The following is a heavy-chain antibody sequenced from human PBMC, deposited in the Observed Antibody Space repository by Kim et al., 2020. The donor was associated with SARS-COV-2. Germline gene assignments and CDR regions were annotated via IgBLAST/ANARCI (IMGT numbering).Heavy chain of an antibody. J-gene: IGHJ2*01. CDR2: IWDDGSNQ. V-gene: IGHV3-33*06. CDR3: AKDHDDADHPYDLDV. D-gene: IGHD3-3*01. CDR1: GFTFSSYA. Sequence: GGSLRLSCAASGFTFSSYAMHWVRQAPGKGLEWVAVIWDDGSNQYYADSVKGRFTISRDNSKNTVYLQMNSLRGEDTAVYYCAKDHDDADHPYDLDVWGRGTLVTVSS.